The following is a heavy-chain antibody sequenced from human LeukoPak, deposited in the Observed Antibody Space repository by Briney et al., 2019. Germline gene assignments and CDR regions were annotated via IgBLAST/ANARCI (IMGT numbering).Heavy chain of an antibody. D-gene: IGHD5-18*01. CDR1: GFTFSSYA. V-gene: IGHV3-23*01. J-gene: IGHJ4*02. Sequence: GGSLRLSCAASGFTFSSYAMSWVRQAPGKGLEWVSAISGSGGSTYHADSVKGRFTISRDNSKNTLYLQMNSLRAEDTAVYYCAKVRRYSYGFSDYWGQGTLVTVSS. CDR3: AKVRRYSYGFSDY. CDR2: ISGSGGST.